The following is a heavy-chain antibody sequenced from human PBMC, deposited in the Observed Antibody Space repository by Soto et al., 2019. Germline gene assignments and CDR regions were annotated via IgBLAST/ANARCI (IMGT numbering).Heavy chain of an antibody. CDR2: IYYSGST. D-gene: IGHD1-1*01. Sequence: PSETLSLTCTVSGGSISSGGYYWSWIRQHPGKGLEWIGYIYYSGSTYYNPSLKSRVTISVDTSKNQFSLKLSSVTAADTAVDYCAGQTGTMDGMGVWGQGATVTIFS. J-gene: IGHJ6*02. V-gene: IGHV4-31*03. CDR3: AGQTGTMDGMGV. CDR1: GGSISSGGYY.